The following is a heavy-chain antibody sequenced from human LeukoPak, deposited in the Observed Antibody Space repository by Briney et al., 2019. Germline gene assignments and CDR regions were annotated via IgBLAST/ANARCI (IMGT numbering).Heavy chain of an antibody. CDR1: GFTFSRHC. V-gene: IGHV3-7*04. D-gene: IGHD6-19*01. CDR2: IKENGNEK. Sequence: GGSLRLSCGASGFTFSRHCMSWVRQAPGKGLEWVAKIKENGNEKFYADSVKGRFTISRDSAKNSLFLPMDSLTVNDTAGYYCARDEEQLNIWGQGTMVTVSS. J-gene: IGHJ3*02. CDR3: ARDEEQLNI.